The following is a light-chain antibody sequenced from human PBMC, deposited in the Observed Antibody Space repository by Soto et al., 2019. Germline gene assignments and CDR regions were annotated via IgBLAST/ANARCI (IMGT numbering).Light chain of an antibody. CDR2: SAS. CDR1: QTISSY. Sequence: DIQMTQSPASLSASVGERVTITCRASQTISSYLNWYQQKPGAAPKLLIYSASTLQTGVPSMFSGSGFGTDYTLTISSLQPADFAIYYCQQTFRTPHTFGQGTKVDI. CDR3: QQTFRTPHT. V-gene: IGKV1-39*01. J-gene: IGKJ2*01.